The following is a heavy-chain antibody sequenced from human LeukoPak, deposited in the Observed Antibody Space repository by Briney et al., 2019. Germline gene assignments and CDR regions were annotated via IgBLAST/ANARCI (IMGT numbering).Heavy chain of an antibody. Sequence: SETLSLTCTVSGVSISSSNSYWGWIRQPPGKGLEWIGSIYYSGNTYYNASLKSQVSISIDASKNQFSLRLTSVTAADTAVYYCARQTGSGLFILPGGQGTLVIVSS. CDR2: IYYSGNT. J-gene: IGHJ4*02. D-gene: IGHD3/OR15-3a*01. V-gene: IGHV4-39*01. CDR1: GVSISSSNSY. CDR3: ARQTGSGLFILP.